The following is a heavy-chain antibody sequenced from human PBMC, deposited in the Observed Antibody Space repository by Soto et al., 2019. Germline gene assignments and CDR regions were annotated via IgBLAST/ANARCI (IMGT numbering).Heavy chain of an antibody. J-gene: IGHJ5*02. Sequence: PSETLSLTCTVSGGSISSYYWSWIRQPPGKELEWIGYIYDSGSTNYNPSLKSQVNISVDRSKNQFSLKLSSVTAADTAVYYCARVPDRWGQGTLVTVSS. D-gene: IGHD2-2*01. CDR2: IYDSGST. V-gene: IGHV4-59*12. CDR1: GGSISSYY. CDR3: ARVPDR.